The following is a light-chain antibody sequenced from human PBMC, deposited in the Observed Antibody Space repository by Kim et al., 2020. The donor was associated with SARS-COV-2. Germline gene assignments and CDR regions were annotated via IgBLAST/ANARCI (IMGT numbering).Light chain of an antibody. V-gene: IGLV3-21*04. CDR2: YDS. CDR3: QVWDSSSDHWV. Sequence: SYELTQPPSVSVAPGKTARITCGGNNIGSKSVHWYQQKPGQAPVLVIYYDSDRPSGIPERFSGSNSGTTATLTISRVEAGDEADYYCQVWDSSSDHWVFG. CDR1: NIGSKS. J-gene: IGLJ3*02.